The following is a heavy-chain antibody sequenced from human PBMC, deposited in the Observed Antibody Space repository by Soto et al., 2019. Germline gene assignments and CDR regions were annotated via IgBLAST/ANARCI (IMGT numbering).Heavy chain of an antibody. D-gene: IGHD3-16*01. CDR3: ARDRDGIMISSEGMDV. J-gene: IGHJ6*02. CDR2: ISHNGNNK. Sequence: PGGSLRLSCAASGFSFSTYALHWVRQAPGKGLEWVAVISHNGNNKYFADYVKGRFSISRDNSKKTLDLQMNSLRTEDTAVYYCARDRDGIMISSEGMDVWGQGTTVTVSS. CDR1: GFSFSTYA. V-gene: IGHV3-30-3*01.